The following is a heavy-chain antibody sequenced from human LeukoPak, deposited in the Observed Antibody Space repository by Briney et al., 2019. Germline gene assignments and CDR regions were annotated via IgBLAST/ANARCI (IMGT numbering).Heavy chain of an antibody. CDR3: AKDLTTVTTGDY. V-gene: IGHV3-30*18. D-gene: IGHD4-17*01. CDR2: ISYDGSNK. Sequence: GGSLRLSCAASGFTFSSHGMHWVRQAPGKGLEWVAVISYDGSNKYYADSVKGRFTISRDNSKNTLYLHMNSLRAEDTAVYYCAKDLTTVTTGDYWGQGTLVTVSS. CDR1: GFTFSSHG. J-gene: IGHJ4*02.